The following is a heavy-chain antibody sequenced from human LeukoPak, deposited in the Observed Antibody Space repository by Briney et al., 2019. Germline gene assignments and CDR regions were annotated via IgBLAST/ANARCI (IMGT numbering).Heavy chain of an antibody. J-gene: IGHJ4*02. CDR1: GFTFSSYA. V-gene: IGHV3-66*01. Sequence: GVSLRLSCAASGFTFSSYAMTWVRQAPGKGLEWVSVIYSGGSTYYADSVKGRFTISRDNSKNTLYLQMNSLRAEDTAVYYCARDLGNYWGQGTLVTVSS. CDR3: ARDLGNY. CDR2: IYSGGST. D-gene: IGHD3-10*01.